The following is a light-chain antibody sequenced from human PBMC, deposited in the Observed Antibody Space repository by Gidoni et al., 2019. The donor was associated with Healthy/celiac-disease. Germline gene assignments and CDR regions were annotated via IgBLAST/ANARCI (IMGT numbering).Light chain of an antibody. Sequence: DIVMTQSPDSLAVSLGERATINCKSSQSVLYTSNNKNYLAWYQQKPGQPPKLLIYWASTRESGVPDRFSGRGSGTDFTLTISRLQAEDVAVYYCQQYYSTPWTFGQGTEVEIK. V-gene: IGKV4-1*01. CDR3: QQYYSTPWT. J-gene: IGKJ1*01. CDR1: QSVLYTSNNKNY. CDR2: WAS.